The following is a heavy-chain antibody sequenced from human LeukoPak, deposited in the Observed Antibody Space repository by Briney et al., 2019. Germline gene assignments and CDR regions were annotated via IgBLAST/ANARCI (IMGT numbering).Heavy chain of an antibody. CDR3: ARGSYNWNDGGYYFDY. CDR1: GYTFTGYH. D-gene: IGHD1-1*01. Sequence: GASVKVSCKASGYTFTGYHMHWVRQAPGQGLEWMGWINPNSGGTNYAQKFQGRVTMTRDTSISTAYMELSRLRSDDTAVYYCARGSYNWNDGGYYFDYWGQGTLVTVSS. CDR2: INPNSGGT. V-gene: IGHV1-2*02. J-gene: IGHJ4*02.